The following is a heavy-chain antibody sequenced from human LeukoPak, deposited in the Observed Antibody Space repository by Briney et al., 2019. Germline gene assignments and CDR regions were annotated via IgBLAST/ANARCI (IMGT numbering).Heavy chain of an antibody. CDR2: IYTSGST. V-gene: IGHV4-61*02. Sequence: PSETLSLTCTVPGGSISSGSYYWSWIRQPAGKVLEWIGRIYTSGSTNYNPSLKSRVTISVDTSTNQFSLKLRSVTAADTAVYYCARRDGYNYYFDYWGQGTLVTVSS. J-gene: IGHJ4*02. D-gene: IGHD5-24*01. CDR3: ARRDGYNYYFDY. CDR1: GGSISSGSYY.